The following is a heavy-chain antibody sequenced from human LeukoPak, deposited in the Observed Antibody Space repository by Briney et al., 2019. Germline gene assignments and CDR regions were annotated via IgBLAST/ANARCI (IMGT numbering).Heavy chain of an antibody. CDR3: ARSLRDAFDI. J-gene: IGHJ3*02. V-gene: IGHV3-30-3*01. Sequence: GGSLRLSCAASGFSFSSHAMHWVRQAPGRGLEWVAIISDDGNNKFYADSVKGRFTISRDNPKNTLSLQMSSLRAEDTAVYYCARSLRDAFDIWGQGTMVTVSS. CDR1: GFSFSSHA. CDR2: ISDDGNNK.